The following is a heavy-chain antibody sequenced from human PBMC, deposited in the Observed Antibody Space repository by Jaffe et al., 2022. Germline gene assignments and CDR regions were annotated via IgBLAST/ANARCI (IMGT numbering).Heavy chain of an antibody. Sequence: QVQLQESGPGLVKPSETLSLTCTVSGGSISSYYWSWIRQPPGKGLEWIGYIYYSGSTNYNPSLKSRVTISVDTSKNQFSLKLSSVTAADTAVYYCALRGSCGGDCYTSWGQGTLVTVSS. CDR1: GGSISSYY. D-gene: IGHD2-21*02. CDR2: IYYSGST. CDR3: ALRGSCGGDCYTS. J-gene: IGHJ4*02. V-gene: IGHV4-59*01.